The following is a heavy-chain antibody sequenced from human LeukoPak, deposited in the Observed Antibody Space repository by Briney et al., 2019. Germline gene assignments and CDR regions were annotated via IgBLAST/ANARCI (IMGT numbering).Heavy chain of an antibody. CDR2: IYYSGST. Sequence: PSETLSLTCTVSGGSLSSGDYYWSWIRQPPGKGLEWIGYIYYSGSTYYNPSLKSRLTISVDTSKNQFSLKLSSVTAADTAVYYCARVKYTTRPFDYWGQGTLVTVSS. J-gene: IGHJ4*02. CDR3: ARVKYTTRPFDY. D-gene: IGHD1-1*01. V-gene: IGHV4-30-4*08. CDR1: GGSLSSGDYY.